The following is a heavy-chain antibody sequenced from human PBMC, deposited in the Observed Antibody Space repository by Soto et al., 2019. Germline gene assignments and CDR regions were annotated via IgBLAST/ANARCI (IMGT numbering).Heavy chain of an antibody. D-gene: IGHD6-13*01. V-gene: IGHV3-30-3*01. CDR2: ISYDGSNK. CDR1: GFNFSSYD. CDR3: TREKSSSARLLPLFY. Sequence: GGSLRLSCAASGFNFSSYDLHGVRQDPGKGLEWVAVISYDGSNKYFADSVKGRLTISSDNSKNTLYLQMNRLRAEETAVYYCTREKSSSARLLPLFYWGQGSMVTVSS. J-gene: IGHJ4*02.